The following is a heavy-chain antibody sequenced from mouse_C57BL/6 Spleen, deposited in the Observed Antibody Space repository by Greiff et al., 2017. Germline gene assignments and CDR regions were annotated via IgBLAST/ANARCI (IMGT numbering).Heavy chain of an antibody. V-gene: IGHV2-9*01. CDR1: VFSLTSSG. J-gene: IGHJ4*01. CDR3: AKHDDYYAMDY. D-gene: IGHD2-3*01. Sequence: VMLVESGPGLVAPSQSLSITCTVSVFSLTSSGVDWVRQPPGKGLEWLGVIWGGGSTNYNSALMSRMSISKDNSKSQVFLKMNSLQTDDTAMYYCAKHDDYYAMDYWGQGTSVTVSS. CDR2: IWGGGST.